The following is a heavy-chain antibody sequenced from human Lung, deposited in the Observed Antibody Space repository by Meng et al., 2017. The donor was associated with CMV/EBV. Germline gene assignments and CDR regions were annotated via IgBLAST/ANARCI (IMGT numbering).Heavy chain of an antibody. CDR2: IYYSGST. D-gene: IGHD2-15*01. V-gene: IGHV4-61*01. CDR1: GGSVSSGSYY. J-gene: IGHJ6*02. Sequence: SXTXSLXCTVSGGSVSSGSYYWSWIRQPPGKGLEWIGYIYYSGSTNYNPSLKSRVTISVDTSKNQFSLKLSSVTAADTAVYYCARDLDIGYGMDVWGQGTTVTVSS. CDR3: ARDLDIGYGMDV.